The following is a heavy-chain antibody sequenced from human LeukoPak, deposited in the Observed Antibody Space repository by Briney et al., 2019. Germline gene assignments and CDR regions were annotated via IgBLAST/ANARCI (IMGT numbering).Heavy chain of an antibody. D-gene: IGHD3-22*01. J-gene: IGHJ4*02. V-gene: IGHV3-23*01. CDR1: GFTFSSYA. CDR3: ARDYDSSGFFDY. Sequence: GGPLRLSCAASGFTFSSYAMTWVRQAPGKGLEWVSAISHTGGRTLYADSVEGRFTISRDNSKSTLYLQMNSLRAEDTAVYYCARDYDSSGFFDYWGQGTLVTVSS. CDR2: ISHTGGRT.